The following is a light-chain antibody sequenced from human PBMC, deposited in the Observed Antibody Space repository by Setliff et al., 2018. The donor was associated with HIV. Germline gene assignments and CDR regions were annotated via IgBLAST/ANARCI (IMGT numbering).Light chain of an antibody. CDR2: DAS. CDR3: HQYYDRPRT. J-gene: IGKJ1*01. Sequence: QSPATLSVSPGERATLSCRTSQTVNNKLAWYQHKPGQAPKLLIYDASHRATDVPARFSGGGSGTEYTLAINNMQSDDFALYYCHQYYDRPRTFGQGTKVDIK. V-gene: IGKV3-15*01. CDR1: QTVNNK.